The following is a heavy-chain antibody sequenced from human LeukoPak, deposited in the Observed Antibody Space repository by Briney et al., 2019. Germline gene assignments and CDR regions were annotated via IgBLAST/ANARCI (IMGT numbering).Heavy chain of an antibody. Sequence: GGSLRLSCAASGFTFSSYGMHWVHQAPGKGLEWVAFIRYDGSNKYYADSVKGRFTISRDNSKNTLYLQMNSLRAEDTAVYYCARSYGDYRPTGLEGDYWGQGTLVTVSS. V-gene: IGHV3-30*02. CDR1: GFTFSSYG. D-gene: IGHD4-17*01. J-gene: IGHJ4*02. CDR2: IRYDGSNK. CDR3: ARSYGDYRPTGLEGDY.